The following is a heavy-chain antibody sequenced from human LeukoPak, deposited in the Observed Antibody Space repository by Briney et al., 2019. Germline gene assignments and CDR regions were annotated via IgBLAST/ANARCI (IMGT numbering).Heavy chain of an antibody. CDR3: ASPPISSGYYLRY. D-gene: IGHD3-22*01. CDR1: GFTFSSFW. J-gene: IGHJ4*02. V-gene: IGHV3-7*03. CDR2: IKEDGSVK. Sequence: GGSLRLSCAASGFTFSSFWMIWVRQAPGKGLEWVANIKEDGSVKNYVDSVKGRFTISRDNAKNSLFLQMNSLRAEDTAVYYCASPPISSGYYLRYWGQGTLVTVSS.